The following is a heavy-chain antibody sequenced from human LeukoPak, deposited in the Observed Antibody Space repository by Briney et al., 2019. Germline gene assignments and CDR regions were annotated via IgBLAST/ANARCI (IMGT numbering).Heavy chain of an antibody. J-gene: IGHJ4*02. CDR1: GGTFSSYA. D-gene: IGHD1-26*01. CDR2: IIPIFGTA. CDR3: ARELVGSGSFDY. V-gene: IGHV1-69*05. Sequence: SVKVSCKASGGTFSSYAISWVRQAPGQGLEWMGGIIPIFGTANYAQKFQGRVTITTDESTSTAYMELSSLRSEDTAVYYCARELVGSGSFDYWGQGTLVTVSS.